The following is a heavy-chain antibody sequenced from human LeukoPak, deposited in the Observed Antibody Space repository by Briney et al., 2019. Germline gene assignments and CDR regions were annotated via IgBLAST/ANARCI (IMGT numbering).Heavy chain of an antibody. CDR3: ARGNRVGELLFD. Sequence: GASVKVSCKASGYTFTGYYMHWVRQAPGQGLEWMGGIIPIFGTANYAQKFQGRVTITADESTSTAYMELSSLRSEDTAVYYCARGNRVGELLFDWGQGTLVTVSS. J-gene: IGHJ4*02. D-gene: IGHD1-26*01. CDR1: GYTFTGYY. V-gene: IGHV1-69*13. CDR2: IIPIFGTA.